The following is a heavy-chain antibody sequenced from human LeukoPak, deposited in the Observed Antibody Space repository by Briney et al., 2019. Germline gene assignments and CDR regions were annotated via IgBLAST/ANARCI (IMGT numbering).Heavy chain of an antibody. CDR1: GFTFDDYA. J-gene: IGHJ6*02. V-gene: IGHV3-9*01. CDR3: TKSQYSTVTYYGLDV. CDR2: ISWNSGNI. Sequence: GGSLRLSCAASGFTFDDYAMHWVRHAPGKGLEWVSGISWNSGNIGYADFVKGRFTISRDNAKNSLYLKMNSLRDEDTALYYCTKSQYSTVTYYGLDVWGQGTTVTVS. D-gene: IGHD4-17*01.